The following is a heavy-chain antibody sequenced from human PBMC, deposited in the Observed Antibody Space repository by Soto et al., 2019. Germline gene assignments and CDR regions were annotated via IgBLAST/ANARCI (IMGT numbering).Heavy chain of an antibody. CDR1: GFTFDDYA. CDR3: ARLDSGWTGYFDY. Sequence: EVQLVESGGGLVQPGRSLRLSCAASGFTFDDYAMHWVRQAPGKGLEWVSGISWNSGSIGYADSVKGRFTISRDNAKNSLYLRMNSLRAEDTALYYCARLDSGWTGYFDYWGQGSLVTVSS. D-gene: IGHD6-19*01. J-gene: IGHJ4*02. V-gene: IGHV3-9*01. CDR2: ISWNSGSI.